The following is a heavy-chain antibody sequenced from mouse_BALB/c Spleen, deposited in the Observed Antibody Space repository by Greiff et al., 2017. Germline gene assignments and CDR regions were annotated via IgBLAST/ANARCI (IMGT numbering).Heavy chain of an antibody. V-gene: IGHV1-5*01. CDR1: GYTFTSYW. CDR2: IYPGNSDT. D-gene: IGHD1-2*01. CDR3: TRSDYGSDYYAMDY. Sequence: SGTVLARPGASVKMSCKASGYTFTSYWMHWVKQRPGQGLEWIGAIYPGNSDTSYNQKFKGKAKLTAVTSTSTAYMELSSLTNEDSAVYYCTRSDYGSDYYAMDYWGQGTSVTVSS. J-gene: IGHJ4*01.